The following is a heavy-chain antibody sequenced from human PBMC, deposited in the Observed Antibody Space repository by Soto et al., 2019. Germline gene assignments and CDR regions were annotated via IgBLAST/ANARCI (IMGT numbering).Heavy chain of an antibody. D-gene: IGHD6-19*01. V-gene: IGHV3-23*01. Sequence: EVPLLESGGGLVQPGGSLRLSCAASGFTFSGYAMNWVRQAPGKGLEWVSVISGSGDSTYYAASVKGRFTISRDNSKNTLDLQMNSLRAEDTAVYYCARRSSGWYFEYWGQGTLVTVSS. CDR1: GFTFSGYA. CDR2: ISGSGDST. CDR3: ARRSSGWYFEY. J-gene: IGHJ4*02.